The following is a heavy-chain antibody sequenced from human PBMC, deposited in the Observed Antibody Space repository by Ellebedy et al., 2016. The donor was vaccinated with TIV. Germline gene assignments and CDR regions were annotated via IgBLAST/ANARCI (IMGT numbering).Heavy chain of an antibody. Sequence: GESLKISCVVSGFPFSTFEMSWVRQVPGKGLQWISFISPRDGTAHYAGSVQGRFTVSRDNYNNMLYLQLNNLRPEDTAIYRCVKGGWLDFWGPGTLVTVSS. CDR3: VKGGWLDF. J-gene: IGHJ4*01. D-gene: IGHD6-19*01. V-gene: IGHV3-23*01. CDR2: ISPRDGTA. CDR1: GFPFSTFE.